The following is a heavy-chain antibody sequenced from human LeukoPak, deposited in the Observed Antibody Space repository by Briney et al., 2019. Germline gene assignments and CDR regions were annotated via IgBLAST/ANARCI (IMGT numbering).Heavy chain of an antibody. D-gene: IGHD3-22*01. Sequence: GGSLRLSCAASGFTFSSYEMNWVRQAPGKGLEWVSYISSSGSTIYYADSVKGRFTISRDNAKNSLYLQMNSLRAEDTAVYYCARAMIVVVNWGQGTLVTVFS. CDR1: GFTFSSYE. CDR3: ARAMIVVVN. V-gene: IGHV3-48*03. J-gene: IGHJ4*02. CDR2: ISSSGSTI.